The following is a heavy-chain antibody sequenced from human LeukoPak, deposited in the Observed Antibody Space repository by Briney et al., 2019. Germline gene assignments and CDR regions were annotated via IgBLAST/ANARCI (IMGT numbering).Heavy chain of an antibody. CDR1: GGSFSGYY. CDR2: INHSGST. J-gene: IGHJ4*02. D-gene: IGHD2-21*02. CDR3: ARGRPVVVVTAIRYYFDY. V-gene: IGHV4-34*01. Sequence: SETLSLTCAVSGGSFSGYYWSWIRQPPGKGLEWIGEINHSGSTNYNPYLKSRVTISVDTSKNQFSLKLSSVTAADTAVYYCARGRPVVVVTAIRYYFDYWGQGTLVTVSS.